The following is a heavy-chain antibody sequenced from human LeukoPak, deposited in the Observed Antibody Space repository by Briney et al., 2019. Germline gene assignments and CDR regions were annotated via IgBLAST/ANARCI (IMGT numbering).Heavy chain of an antibody. V-gene: IGHV3-30*18. J-gene: IGHJ4*02. CDR1: GFTFSSYG. Sequence: GRSLRLSCAASGFTFSSYGMHWVRQAPGKGLEWVAVISYDGSNKYYADSVKGRFTISRDNSKNTLYLQMNSLRAEDTAVYYCAKDNYYRSSAFIDYWGQGSLVTVSS. CDR2: ISYDGSNK. CDR3: AKDNYYRSSAFIDY. D-gene: IGHD3-22*01.